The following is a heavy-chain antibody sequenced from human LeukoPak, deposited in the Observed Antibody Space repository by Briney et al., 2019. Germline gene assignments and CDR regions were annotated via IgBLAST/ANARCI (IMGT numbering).Heavy chain of an antibody. CDR2: IYYSGST. D-gene: IGHD3-10*01. V-gene: IGHV4-39*01. J-gene: IGHJ4*02. CDR1: GGSISSSSYY. CDR3: ARRSGSSLFRY. Sequence: PSETLSLTCTVSGGSISSSSYYWGWIRQPPGKGLEWIGSIYYSGSTYYNPSLKSRVTISVDTSKNQFSLKLSSVTAADTAVYYCARRSGSSLFRYWGQGTLVTVSS.